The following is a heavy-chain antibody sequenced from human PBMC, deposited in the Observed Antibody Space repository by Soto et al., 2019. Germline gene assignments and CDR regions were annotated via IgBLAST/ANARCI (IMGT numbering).Heavy chain of an antibody. CDR3: AKDSVGWTTELDY. Sequence: ASVKVSCKASGYTFTSYGISWVRQAPGQGLEWMGWISAYNGNTNYAQKLQGRVTMTTDTSTSTAYMELNSLRAEDTAVYYCAKDSVGWTTELDYWGQGTLVTVSS. CDR2: ISAYNGNT. D-gene: IGHD4-17*01. V-gene: IGHV1-18*01. CDR1: GYTFTSYG. J-gene: IGHJ4*02.